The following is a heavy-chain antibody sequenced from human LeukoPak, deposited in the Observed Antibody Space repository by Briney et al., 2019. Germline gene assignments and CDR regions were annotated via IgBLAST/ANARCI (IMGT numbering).Heavy chain of an antibody. CDR3: TKDLMTGFSSGWYFAY. Sequence: GGSLRLSCEGSGFSFNGYAMSWVRQAPGKGLEWVAVTGGSDDNTHYADSVKGRFTISRDNSANRLFLQMNSLRPDDSAVYYCTKDLMTGFSSGWYFAYWGPGTLVSVSS. CDR1: GFSFNGYA. D-gene: IGHD6-19*01. J-gene: IGHJ4*02. CDR2: TGGSDDNT. V-gene: IGHV3-23*01.